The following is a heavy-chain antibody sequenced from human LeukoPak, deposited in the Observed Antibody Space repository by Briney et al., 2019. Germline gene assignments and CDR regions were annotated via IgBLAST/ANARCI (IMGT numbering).Heavy chain of an antibody. CDR1: GFTFSSYS. V-gene: IGHV3-48*01. CDR3: AILPGYSSGWYEVNY. J-gene: IGHJ4*02. Sequence: GGSLRLSCAASGFTFSSYSMNWVRQAPGKGLEWVSYISSSSSTIYYADSVKGRFTISRDNSRNTLYLQMNSPRAEDTAVYYCAILPGYSSGWYEVNYWGQGTLVTVSS. D-gene: IGHD6-13*01. CDR2: ISSSSSTI.